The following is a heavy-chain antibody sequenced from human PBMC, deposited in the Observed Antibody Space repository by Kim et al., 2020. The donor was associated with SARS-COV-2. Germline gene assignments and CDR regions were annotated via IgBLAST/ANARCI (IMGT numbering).Heavy chain of an antibody. CDR2: LSASGVST. D-gene: IGHD3-3*02. J-gene: IGHJ6*02. Sequence: GGSLRLSCAASGFTFSSYAMSWVRQAPGEGLEWVSALSASGVSTYYADSVKGRFSISRDNSKNTVYLQMNSLRAEDTAVYHCVKWIISTAFWYYHAMDVWGQGTTVTVSS. CDR3: VKWIISTAFWYYHAMDV. CDR1: GFTFSSYA. V-gene: IGHV3-23*01.